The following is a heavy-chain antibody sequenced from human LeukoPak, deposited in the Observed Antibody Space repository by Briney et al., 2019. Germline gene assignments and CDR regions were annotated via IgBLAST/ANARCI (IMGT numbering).Heavy chain of an antibody. CDR3: ARDRDYGDYNTQDLFVY. V-gene: IGHV1-3*01. CDR1: GYTFTSYA. CDR2: INPATGDT. J-gene: IGHJ4*02. D-gene: IGHD4-17*01. Sequence: ASVKVSCKASGYTFTSYAIHWVRQAPGQGLEWMGWINPATGDTKYSQKFQGRVTVTSDTSASTAYMELSSLRSEDTAVFYCARDRDYGDYNTQDLFVYWGQGTLVTVSS.